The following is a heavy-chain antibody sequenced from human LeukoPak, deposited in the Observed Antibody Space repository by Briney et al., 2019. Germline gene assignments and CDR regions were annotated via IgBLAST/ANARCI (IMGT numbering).Heavy chain of an antibody. CDR1: GFTFSDYY. D-gene: IGHD1-26*01. CDR2: ISSSSSSYT. Sequence: PGGSLRLSCATSGFTFSDYYMSWIRQAPGKGLEWVSYISSSSSSYTKYADSVKGRFTIARDNAKNSLDLQMNSLRAEDTAVYYCAREILGAITDNYFDYWGQGTLVTVSS. CDR3: AREILGAITDNYFDY. V-gene: IGHV3-11*06. J-gene: IGHJ4*02.